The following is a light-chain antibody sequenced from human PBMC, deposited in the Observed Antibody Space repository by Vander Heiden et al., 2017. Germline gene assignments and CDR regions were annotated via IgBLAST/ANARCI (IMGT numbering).Light chain of an antibody. CDR3: QQSYSIPLT. CDR2: TAS. V-gene: IGKV1-39*01. CDR1: QSISNY. Sequence: DIQMTQSPASLSASVGDRVTIICRASQSISNYLNWYKQKPGRAPKPLIYTASSLESGVPSRFSAGGSGTDFTLTISSLQPEDFATYYCQQSYSIPLTFGGGTRVEIK. J-gene: IGKJ4*01.